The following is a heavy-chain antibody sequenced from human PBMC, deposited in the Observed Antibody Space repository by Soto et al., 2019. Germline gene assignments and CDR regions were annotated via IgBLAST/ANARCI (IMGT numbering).Heavy chain of an antibody. CDR3: ARDGTGEILPTSFDP. Sequence: VQLLESGGGLVQPGGSLRLSCAASGFTFSSYAMSWVRQAPGKGLEWVSAVSGGGSSTYYAHSVKGRFTMSRDNSKNTLYLQMTSLRAQHTAASFCARDGTGEILPTSFDPWVQGTLVTVSS. V-gene: IGHV3-23*01. CDR1: GFTFSSYA. CDR2: VSGGGSST. J-gene: IGHJ5*02. D-gene: IGHD1-26*01.